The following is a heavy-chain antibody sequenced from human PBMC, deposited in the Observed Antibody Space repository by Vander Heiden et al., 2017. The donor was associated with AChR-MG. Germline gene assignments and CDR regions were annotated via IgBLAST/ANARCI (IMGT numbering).Heavy chain of an antibody. CDR3: AKTLRYGGYVRVYYFDY. D-gene: IGHD5-12*01. J-gene: IGHJ4*02. Sequence: VQLVESGGGVVQPGRSLRLSCAASVFTFSRYGMHGDGLGPGRGLGWVAVISNDGSNKYYADSVKGGFTISRDNSKNTLYLQMNSLRAEDTAVYYCAKTLRYGGYVRVYYFDYWGQGTLVTVSS. V-gene: IGHV3-30*18. CDR2: ISNDGSNK. CDR1: VFTFSRYG.